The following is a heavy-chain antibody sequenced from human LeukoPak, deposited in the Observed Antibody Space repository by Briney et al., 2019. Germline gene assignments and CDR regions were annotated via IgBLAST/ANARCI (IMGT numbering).Heavy chain of an antibody. CDR3: ASARADHYYGSGSFYNPIDN. CDR1: GGSFSGYY. D-gene: IGHD3-10*01. V-gene: IGHV4-34*01. Sequence: PSETLSLTCAVYGGSFSGYYWSWIRQPPGKGLEWIGEINHSGSTNYNPSLKSRVTMSVDTSKDQFSLKLTSVTAADTAVYYCASARADHYYGSGSFYNPIDNWGQGTLVTVSS. CDR2: INHSGST. J-gene: IGHJ4*02.